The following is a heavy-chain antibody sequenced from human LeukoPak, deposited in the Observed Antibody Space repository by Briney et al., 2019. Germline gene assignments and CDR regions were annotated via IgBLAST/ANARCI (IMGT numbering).Heavy chain of an antibody. D-gene: IGHD6-19*01. J-gene: IGHJ4*02. Sequence: SGPTLVNPTQTLTLTCTFSGFSLSTSGMCVSWIRQPPGKALEWLARIDWDDDKYYSTSLKTRLTISKDTSKNQVVLTMTNMDPVDTATYYCARATYSSGSAILDYWGQGTLVTVSS. CDR1: GFSLSTSGMC. V-gene: IGHV2-70*11. CDR2: IDWDDDK. CDR3: ARATYSSGSAILDY.